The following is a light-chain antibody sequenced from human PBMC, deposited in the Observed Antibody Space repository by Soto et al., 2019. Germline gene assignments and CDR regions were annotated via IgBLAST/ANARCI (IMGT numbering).Light chain of an antibody. CDR3: QQSYSTPWT. Sequence: DIQMTQSPSSLSASVEDRVIITCRASQSISNHLNWYQQKPGKAPKLLIYAASSLQSGVPSRFSGSGSGADFTLTISSLQPEDVATYYCQQSYSTPWTFGQGTRLEIK. CDR2: AAS. CDR1: QSISNH. V-gene: IGKV1-39*01. J-gene: IGKJ5*01.